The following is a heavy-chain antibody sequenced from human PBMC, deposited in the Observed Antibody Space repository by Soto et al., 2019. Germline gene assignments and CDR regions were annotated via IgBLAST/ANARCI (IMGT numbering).Heavy chain of an antibody. CDR1: GFTFSSYA. J-gene: IGHJ4*02. CDR3: AKAGYSGYDYRVYYFDY. CDR2: ISGSGGST. V-gene: IGHV3-23*01. Sequence: PGGSLRLSCAASGFTFSSYAMSWVRQAPGKGLEWVSAISGSGGSTYYADSVKGRFTISRDNSKNTLYPQMNSLRAEDTAVYYCAKAGYSGYDYRVYYFDYWGQGTLVTVSS. D-gene: IGHD5-12*01.